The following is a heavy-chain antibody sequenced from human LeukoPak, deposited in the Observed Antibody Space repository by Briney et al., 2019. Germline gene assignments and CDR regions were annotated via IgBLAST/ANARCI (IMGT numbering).Heavy chain of an antibody. J-gene: IGHJ3*02. D-gene: IGHD4-23*01. CDR2: IYYSGST. CDR3: ARSLIDYGGSYDAFDI. CDR1: GGSISSSSYY. V-gene: IGHV4-39*07. Sequence: SETLSLTCTVSGGSISSSSYYWGWIRQPPGKGLEWIGSIYYSGSTYYNPSLKSRVTISVDTSKNQFSLKLRSVTAADTAVYYCARSLIDYGGSYDAFDIWGQGTMVTISS.